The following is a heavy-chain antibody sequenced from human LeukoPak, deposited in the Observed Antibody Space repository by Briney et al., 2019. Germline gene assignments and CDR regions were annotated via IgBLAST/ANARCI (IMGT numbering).Heavy chain of an antibody. D-gene: IGHD1-7*01. V-gene: IGHV1-8*03. CDR3: ARGNWNYVFDS. CDR2: MNPNSGHT. CDR1: GYTFTSYD. J-gene: IGHJ4*02. Sequence: GASVKVSCKASGYTFTSYDINWVRQATGQGFEWMGWMNPNSGHTGYAPKLQGRVTITRNTSISTAYMELSSLRSEDTAVYYCARGNWNYVFDSWGQGTLVTVSS.